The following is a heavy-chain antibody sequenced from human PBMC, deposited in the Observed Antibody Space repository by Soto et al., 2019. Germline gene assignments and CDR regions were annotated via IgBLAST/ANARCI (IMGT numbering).Heavy chain of an antibody. CDR2: IIPIFGTA. J-gene: IGHJ5*02. CDR3: AREVVVAATGWFDP. Sequence: QVQLVQSGAEVKKPGSSVKVSCKASGGTFSSYAISWVRQAPGQGLEWMGGIIPIFGTANYAQKFQGRVTITADDSPSTAYMELSSRRSEDTAVYYCAREVVVAATGWFDPWGQGTLVTVAS. V-gene: IGHV1-69*12. D-gene: IGHD2-15*01. CDR1: GGTFSSYA.